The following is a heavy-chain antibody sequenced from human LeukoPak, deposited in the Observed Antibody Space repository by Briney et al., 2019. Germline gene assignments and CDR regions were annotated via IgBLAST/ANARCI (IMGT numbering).Heavy chain of an antibody. CDR3: ATLKMTTAV. CDR2: MYYSGST. CDR1: GGSISSSSYY. Sequence: PSETLSLTCTVSGGSISSSSYYWGGIRQPAGKGGEWIGSMYYSGSTYYKRGGKSQFTISVDTSKNQFSLNLSSVTAADTAVYYCATLKMTTAVWGQGTLVTVSS. V-gene: IGHV4-39*01. J-gene: IGHJ4*02. D-gene: IGHD4-23*01.